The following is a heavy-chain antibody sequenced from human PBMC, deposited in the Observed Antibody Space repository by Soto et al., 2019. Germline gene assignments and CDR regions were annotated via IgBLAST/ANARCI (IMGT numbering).Heavy chain of an antibody. Sequence: PGESLKISCKGSGYSFTSYWIGWVRQMPGKGLEWMGIIYPGDSDTRYSPSFQGQVTISADKSISTAYLQWSSLKASDTAMYYCPERCTYYDILTGPDYCGQGTLVTVSS. CDR1: GYSFTSYW. D-gene: IGHD3-9*01. CDR2: IYPGDSDT. V-gene: IGHV5-51*01. J-gene: IGHJ4*02. CDR3: PERCTYYDILTGPDY.